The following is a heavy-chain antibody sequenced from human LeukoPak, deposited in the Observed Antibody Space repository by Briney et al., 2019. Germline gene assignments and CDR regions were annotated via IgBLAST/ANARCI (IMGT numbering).Heavy chain of an antibody. CDR1: GDSISSGDYS. D-gene: IGHD3-22*01. CDR2: MYYSGTT. CDR3: ARSLHSYDPSAGFDP. J-gene: IGHJ5*02. V-gene: IGHV4-61*08. Sequence: SETLSLTCTVSGDSISSGDYSWGWIRQPSGKGLEWVGYMYYSGTTNYNPSLKSRLIISVDTSKNQVSLKLSSVTAADAAVYYCARSLHSYDPSAGFDPWGQGTLVTVSS.